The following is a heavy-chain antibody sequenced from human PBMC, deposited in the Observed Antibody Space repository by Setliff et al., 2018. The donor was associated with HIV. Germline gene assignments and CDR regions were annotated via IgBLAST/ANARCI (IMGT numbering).Heavy chain of an antibody. CDR2: ISYDGGRK. CDR3: SAFEM. J-gene: IGHJ3*02. Sequence: LSLSCVTSGFTFTKYGLHWVRQAPDKGLEWVAVISYDGGRKDYAESVNGRFTISRDDSKSTLYLQINSLRVEDTAVYYCSAFEMWGQGTMVTVSS. CDR1: GFTFTKYG. V-gene: IGHV3-33*08.